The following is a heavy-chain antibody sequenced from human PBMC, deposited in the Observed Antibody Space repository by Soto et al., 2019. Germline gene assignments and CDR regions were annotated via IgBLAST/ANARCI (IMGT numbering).Heavy chain of an antibody. CDR2: IIPVSGTA. J-gene: IGHJ5*02. V-gene: IGHV1-69*01. CDR3: ATVDRSVALVGWFDP. CDR1: GGTFSSYV. D-gene: IGHD2-8*02. Sequence: QVHLEQSGAEVKKPGSSVKVSCKFSGGTFSSYVIIWVPQAPGQGLEWMGGIIPVSGTANYAQKFHGRVTISADAATNTAYMELSSVRFDDTAVYYCATVDRSVALVGWFDPWGQGTLVTVSS.